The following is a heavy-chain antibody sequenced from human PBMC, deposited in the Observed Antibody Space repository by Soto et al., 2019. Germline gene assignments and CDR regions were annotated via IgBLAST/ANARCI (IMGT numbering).Heavy chain of an antibody. V-gene: IGHV3-33*01. CDR1: GFSFSVYG. CDR2: IWYDASKH. Sequence: QVQLVESGGGVVQPGRSLRLSCETSGFSFSVYGMHWVRQAPGKGLEWVAVIWYDASKHFYAASVEGRFTISRDNSKAILYLQMNSLRAEDTAVYYCAAWAEGATEVHWGQGTLVTVSS. CDR3: AAWAEGATEVH. D-gene: IGHD2-15*01. J-gene: IGHJ4*02.